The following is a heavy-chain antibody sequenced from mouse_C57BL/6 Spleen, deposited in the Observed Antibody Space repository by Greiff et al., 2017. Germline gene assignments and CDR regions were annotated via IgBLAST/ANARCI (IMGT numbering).Heavy chain of an antibody. J-gene: IGHJ4*01. V-gene: IGHV5-4*01. CDR2: ISDGGSYT. Sequence: EVQLVESGGGLVKPGGSLKLSCAASGFTFSSYAMSWVRQTPEKRLEWVATISDGGSYTYYPDNVKGRFTISRDNAKNNLYLQMSHLKSEDTAMYYCARGIGYYAMDYWGQGTSVTVSS. CDR1: GFTFSSYA. CDR3: ARGIGYYAMDY.